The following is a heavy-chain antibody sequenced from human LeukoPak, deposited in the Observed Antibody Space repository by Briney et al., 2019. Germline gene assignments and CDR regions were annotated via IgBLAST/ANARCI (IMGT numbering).Heavy chain of an antibody. Sequence: ASVKVSCKVSGYTLTELSMHWVRQAPGKGLEWMGGFDPEDGETIYAQKFQGRVTMTEDTSTDTAYMELSSLRSEDTAVYYCATGIGVYCSSTSCFDAFDIWGQGTMVTVSS. D-gene: IGHD2-2*01. CDR3: ATGIGVYCSSTSCFDAFDI. CDR2: FDPEDGET. J-gene: IGHJ3*02. CDR1: GYTLTELS. V-gene: IGHV1-24*01.